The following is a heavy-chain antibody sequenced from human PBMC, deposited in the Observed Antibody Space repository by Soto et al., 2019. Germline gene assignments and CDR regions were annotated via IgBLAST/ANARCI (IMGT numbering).Heavy chain of an antibody. J-gene: IGHJ4*02. V-gene: IGHV3-13*04. CDR1: GFTFSSYD. Sequence: EVQLVESGGGLVQPGGSLRLSCAASGFTFSSYDMHWVRQPTGKGLEWVSAIGTAGDTYYPDSVKGRFTISRENAKNSLYLQMSSLRAGDTAVYYCARVLRGYSGFEDYYDYWGQGALVTVSS. CDR3: ARVLRGYSGFEDYYDY. D-gene: IGHD5-12*01. CDR2: IGTAGDT.